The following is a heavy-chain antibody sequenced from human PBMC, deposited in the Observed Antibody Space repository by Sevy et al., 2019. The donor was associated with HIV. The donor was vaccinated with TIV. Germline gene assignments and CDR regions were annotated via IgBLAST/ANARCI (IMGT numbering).Heavy chain of an antibody. J-gene: IGHJ6*02. V-gene: IGHV3-21*01. CDR3: ARDHPGNYDFWSGCDTGYYYGMDV. D-gene: IGHD3-3*01. CDR2: ISSSSSYI. CDR1: GFTFSSYS. Sequence: GGSLRLSCAASGFTFSSYSMNWVRQAPGKGLEWVSSISSSSSYIYYADSVKGRFTISRDNAKNSLYLQMNSLRAEDTAVYYCARDHPGNYDFWSGCDTGYYYGMDVWGQGTTVTVSS.